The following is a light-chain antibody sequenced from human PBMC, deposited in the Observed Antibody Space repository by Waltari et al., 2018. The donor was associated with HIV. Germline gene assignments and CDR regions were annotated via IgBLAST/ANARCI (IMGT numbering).Light chain of an antibody. CDR3: TSYISSASPE. J-gene: IGLJ2*01. Sequence: QSALTQPASVSGSPGQSITISCTGTGSDLRDYNSVSWYQHHPCKAPKVVIYGISNRPSGVSSRFSGSISANTASLTISGLQAEDEADYFCTSYISSASPEFGGGTKVTVL. CDR2: GIS. V-gene: IGLV2-14*01. CDR1: GSDLRDYNS.